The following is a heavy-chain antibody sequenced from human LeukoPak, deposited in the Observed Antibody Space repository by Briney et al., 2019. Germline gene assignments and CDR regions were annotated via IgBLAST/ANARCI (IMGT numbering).Heavy chain of an antibody. CDR1: GFTFSSYA. CDR3: AKTLNSYVGEYFQH. Sequence: GGSLRLSCAASGFTFSSYARSWVRQAPGKGLEWVSAICGSGGSTYYADSVKGRFTISRDNSKNTLYLQMNSLRAEDTAVYYCAKTLNSYVGEYFQHWGQGTLVTVSS. D-gene: IGHD2/OR15-2a*01. CDR2: ICGSGGST. V-gene: IGHV3-23*01. J-gene: IGHJ1*01.